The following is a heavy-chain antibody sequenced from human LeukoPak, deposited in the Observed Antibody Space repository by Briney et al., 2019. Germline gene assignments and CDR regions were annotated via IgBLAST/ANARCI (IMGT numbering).Heavy chain of an antibody. CDR2: IYYSGST. J-gene: IGHJ4*02. V-gene: IGHV4-59*01. Sequence: PSETLSLTCTVSGGSISSYYWSWIRQPPGKGLEWIGYIYYSGSTSYNPSLKSRVTISVDTSKNQFSLKLSSVTAADTAVYYCAREAGYSSGYYYFDYWGQGTLVTVSS. CDR1: GGSISSYY. CDR3: AREAGYSSGYYYFDY. D-gene: IGHD6-19*01.